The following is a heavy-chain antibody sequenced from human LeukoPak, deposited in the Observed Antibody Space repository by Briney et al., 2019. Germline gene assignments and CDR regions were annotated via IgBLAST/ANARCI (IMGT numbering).Heavy chain of an antibody. CDR2: IYSGGST. CDR3: AKDSSLTTVNPWYFDY. V-gene: IGHV3-53*01. Sequence: GGSLRLSCAASGFTVSSNYMNWVRQAPGKGLEWVSVIYSGGSTYYADSVKGRFTISRDNSKNTLYLQMNSLRAEDTAVYYCAKDSSLTTVNPWYFDYWGQGTLVTVSS. D-gene: IGHD4-17*01. J-gene: IGHJ4*02. CDR1: GFTVSSNY.